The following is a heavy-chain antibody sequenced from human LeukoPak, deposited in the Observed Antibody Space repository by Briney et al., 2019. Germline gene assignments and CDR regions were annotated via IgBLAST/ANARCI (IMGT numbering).Heavy chain of an antibody. CDR1: GGSISSGSYY. CDR2: IYTSGST. V-gene: IGHV4-61*02. CDR3: AGRTVVFDY. Sequence: SQTLSLTCTVSGGSISSGSYYWSWIRQPAGKGLEWIGRIYTSGSTNYNPSLKSRVTISVDTSKNQFSLKLSSVTAADTAVYYCAGRTVVFDYWGQGTLVIVTS. D-gene: IGHD4-23*01. J-gene: IGHJ4*02.